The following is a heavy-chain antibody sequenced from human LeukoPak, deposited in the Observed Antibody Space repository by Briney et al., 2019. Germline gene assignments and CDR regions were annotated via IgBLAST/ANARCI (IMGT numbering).Heavy chain of an antibody. D-gene: IGHD6-13*01. CDR3: ASYKGSWYWFDP. V-gene: IGHV1-69*05. CDR2: IIPIFGTA. J-gene: IGHJ5*02. CDR1: GGTFSSYA. Sequence: ASVKVSCKASGGTFSSYAISWVRQAPGQGLEWMGGIIPIFGTANYAQKFQGRVTITTDESTSSAYMELSSLRSEDTAVYYCASYKGSWYWFDPWGQGTLVTVSS.